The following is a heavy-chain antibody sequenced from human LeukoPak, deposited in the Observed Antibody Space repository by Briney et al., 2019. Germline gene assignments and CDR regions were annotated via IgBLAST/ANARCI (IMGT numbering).Heavy chain of an antibody. V-gene: IGHV3-30*18. Sequence: PGRSLRLSCAASGFTFSSYGMHWVRQAPGKGLEWVAVISYDGSNKYYADSVKGRFTISRDNSKNTLYLQMNSLRAEDTAVYYCAKDRSGGRNGMDVWGKGTTVTASS. CDR2: ISYDGSNK. CDR3: AKDRSGGRNGMDV. J-gene: IGHJ6*04. CDR1: GFTFSSYG. D-gene: IGHD1-26*01.